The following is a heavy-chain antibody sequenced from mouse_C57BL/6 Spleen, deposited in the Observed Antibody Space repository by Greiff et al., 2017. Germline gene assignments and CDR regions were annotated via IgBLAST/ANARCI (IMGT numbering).Heavy chain of an antibody. J-gene: IGHJ3*01. CDR2: IRLKSDNYAT. CDR1: GFTFSNYW. CDR3: TENLLLRGFAY. Sequence: EVKLQESGGGLVQPGGSMKLSCVASGFTFSNYWMNWVRQSPEKGLEWVAQIRLKSDNYATHYAESVKGRFTISRDDSKSSVYLQMNNLRAKDTGIYYCTENLLLRGFAYWGQGTLVTVSA. D-gene: IGHD1-1*01. V-gene: IGHV6-3*01.